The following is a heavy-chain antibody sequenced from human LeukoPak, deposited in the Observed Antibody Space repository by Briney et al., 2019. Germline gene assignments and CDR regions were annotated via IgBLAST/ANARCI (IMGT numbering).Heavy chain of an antibody. CDR2: ISGSGGST. CDR1: GFTFSSHA. Sequence: GGSLRLSCAASGFTFSSHAVSWVRQAPGKGLEWVSAISGSGGSTYYADSVKGRFTISRDNSKNTLYLQMNSLRAEDTAVYYCARTMVQGVIITSYFDYWGQGTLVTVSS. D-gene: IGHD3-10*01. J-gene: IGHJ4*02. CDR3: ARTMVQGVIITSYFDY. V-gene: IGHV3-23*01.